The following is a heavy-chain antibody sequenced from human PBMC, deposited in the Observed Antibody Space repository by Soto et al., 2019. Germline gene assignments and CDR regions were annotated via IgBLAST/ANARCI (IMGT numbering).Heavy chain of an antibody. CDR2: IWYDGSNK. CDR1: GFTLSSFV. J-gene: IGHJ1*01. D-gene: IGHD3-22*01. Sequence: PCGPLSPSSAASGFTLSSFVMHWVRPPPGKGLEWVAVIWYDGSNKYYADSVKGRYTTSRDNSKNTLYLQMNSLRAEDTAVYYCARDDCSSSCYFSGDWVQRTLVTGSS. CDR3: ARDDCSSSCYFSGD. V-gene: IGHV3-33*01.